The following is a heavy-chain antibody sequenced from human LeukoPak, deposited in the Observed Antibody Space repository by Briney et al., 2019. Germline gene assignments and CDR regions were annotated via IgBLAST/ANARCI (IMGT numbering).Heavy chain of an antibody. CDR2: ISSSGSTI. CDR1: GFTFSSYE. V-gene: IGHV3-48*03. CDR3: ARNGRSSGWLHDAFDI. Sequence: GGSLRLSCAASGFTFSSYEMNWVRQAPGKGLEWVSYISSSGSTIYYADSVKGRFTISRDNAKNSLYLQMNSLRAEDTAVYYCARNGRSSGWLHDAFDIWGQGTMVTVSS. D-gene: IGHD6-19*01. J-gene: IGHJ3*02.